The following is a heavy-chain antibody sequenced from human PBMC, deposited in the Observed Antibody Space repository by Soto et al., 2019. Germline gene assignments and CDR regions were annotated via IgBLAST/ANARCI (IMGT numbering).Heavy chain of an antibody. CDR3: ASPYYYDSSGYPDAFDI. Sequence: QVQLVQSGAEVKKPGSSVKVSCKASGGTFSSYAISWVRQAPGQGLEWMGGIIPIFGTANYAQKFQGRVTITADESTSTAYMVLSSLRSEDTAVYYCASPYYYDSSGYPDAFDIWGQGTMVTVSS. D-gene: IGHD3-22*01. V-gene: IGHV1-69*12. CDR2: IIPIFGTA. CDR1: GGTFSSYA. J-gene: IGHJ3*02.